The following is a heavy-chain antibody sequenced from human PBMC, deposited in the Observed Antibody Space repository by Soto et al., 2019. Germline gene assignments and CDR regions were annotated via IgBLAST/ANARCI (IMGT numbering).Heavy chain of an antibody. CDR3: ARDGGLTGTRHLLDYGMEV. Sequence: ASVKVSCKASGYTFNDYYLHWVRQAPGQGLEWMGWINPNSGGTKYAQKFQDWVNMTRDPSINIAYLELSRLRSDDTAKYYCARDGGLTGTRHLLDYGMEVWRQGTTVNVS. D-gene: IGHD1-7*01. CDR2: INPNSGGT. V-gene: IGHV1-2*04. J-gene: IGHJ6*02. CDR1: GYTFNDYY.